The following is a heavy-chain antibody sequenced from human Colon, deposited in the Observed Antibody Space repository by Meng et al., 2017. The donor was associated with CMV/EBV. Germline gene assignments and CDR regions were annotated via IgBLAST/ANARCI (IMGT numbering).Heavy chain of an antibody. CDR3: ARWGPIKYYFDC. V-gene: IGHV1-18*01. CDR2: ISGYNGNK. Sequence: CKASGYTFTSYGIGWVRQAPGQGLEWMGWISGYNGNKAYAQNLQGRVTMTTDTSTTTAYMELRSLRSDEKAVYYCARWGPIKYYFDCWGQGTLVTVS. CDR1: GYTFTSYG. D-gene: IGHD3-16*01. J-gene: IGHJ4*02.